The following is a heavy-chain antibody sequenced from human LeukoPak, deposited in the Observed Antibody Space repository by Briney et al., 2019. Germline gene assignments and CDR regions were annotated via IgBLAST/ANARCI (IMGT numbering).Heavy chain of an antibody. CDR2: ISSSGSHT. CDR3: ARHPDGSLSLDY. CDR1: GFSFSDYY. J-gene: IGHJ4*02. V-gene: IGHV3-11*03. Sequence: PGGSLRLSCVASGFSFSDYYMSWIRQAPGKGLEWVSYISSSGSHTNYADSVTGRFTISRNNAKKSLHLQMNSLRAEDTAVYCCARHPDGSLSLDYWGQGTLVTVSS. D-gene: IGHD1-26*01.